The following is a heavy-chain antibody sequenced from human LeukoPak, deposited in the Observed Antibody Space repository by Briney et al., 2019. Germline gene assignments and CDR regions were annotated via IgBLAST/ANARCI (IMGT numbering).Heavy chain of an antibody. CDR1: GGSISSSSYY. CDR2: IYYSGST. J-gene: IGHJ4*02. V-gene: IGHV4-61*01. Sequence: SETLSLTCTVSGGSISSSSYYWSWIRQPPGKGLEWIGYIYYSGSTNYNPSLKSRVTISVDTSKNQFSLKLSSVTAADTAVYYCARGDYDFWSGYYHFDYWGQGTLVTVSS. D-gene: IGHD3-3*01. CDR3: ARGDYDFWSGYYHFDY.